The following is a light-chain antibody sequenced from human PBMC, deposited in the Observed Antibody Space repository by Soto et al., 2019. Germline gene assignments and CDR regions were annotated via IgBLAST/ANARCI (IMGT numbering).Light chain of an antibody. V-gene: IGKV3-15*01. CDR3: QQYNNWPLT. CDR2: GAS. Sequence: EIVMTQSPATLSVSPGERATLSCRASQSVSSNLAGYQQKPGQAPRLLIYGASTRATGIPARFSGSGSGTEFTLTISGLQSEDFAVYYCQQYNNWPLTFGGGTKVEIK. J-gene: IGKJ4*01. CDR1: QSVSSN.